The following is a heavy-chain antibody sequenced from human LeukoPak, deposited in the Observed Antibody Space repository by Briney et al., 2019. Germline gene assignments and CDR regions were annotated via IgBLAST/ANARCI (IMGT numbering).Heavy chain of an antibody. J-gene: IGHJ4*02. Sequence: ASVKVSCKASGYTFTSYYMHWVRQAPGKGLEWMGGFDPEDGETIYAQKFQGRVTMTEDTSTDTAYMELSSLRSEDTAVYYCATALQILVGATAFDYWGQGTLVTVSS. V-gene: IGHV1-24*01. CDR1: GYTFTSYY. CDR2: FDPEDGET. D-gene: IGHD1-26*01. CDR3: ATALQILVGATAFDY.